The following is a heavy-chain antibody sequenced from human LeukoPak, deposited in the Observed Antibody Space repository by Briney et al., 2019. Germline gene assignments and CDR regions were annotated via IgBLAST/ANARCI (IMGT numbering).Heavy chain of an antibody. CDR1: GYTFTGYY. Sequence: GPLRGSCKASGYTFTGYYMHCVRQAPGQGREWRGWVNPNSGGTNYTQKFQGRVTMSRDTSLRTAYMELSRLRPHDTAVYYCARGPTYSYGYYYYYYMDFWGKGTTVTVSS. J-gene: IGHJ6*03. D-gene: IGHD5-18*01. V-gene: IGHV1-2*02. CDR2: VNPNSGGT. CDR3: ARGPTYSYGYYYYYYMDF.